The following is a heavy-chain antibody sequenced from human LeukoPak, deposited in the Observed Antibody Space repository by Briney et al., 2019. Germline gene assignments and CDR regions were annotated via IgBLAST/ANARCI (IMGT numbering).Heavy chain of an antibody. CDR3: AKGPDPTYYYYMDV. CDR2: ISGSGGST. D-gene: IGHD1-14*01. V-gene: IGHV3-23*01. Sequence: GGSLRLSCAASGFTFSRYAMSWVRQAPGKGLEWVSAISGSGGSTYYADSVKGRFTISRDNSKNTLYLQMNSLRAEDTAVYYCAKGPDPTYYYYMDVWGKGTTVTVSS. J-gene: IGHJ6*03. CDR1: GFTFSRYA.